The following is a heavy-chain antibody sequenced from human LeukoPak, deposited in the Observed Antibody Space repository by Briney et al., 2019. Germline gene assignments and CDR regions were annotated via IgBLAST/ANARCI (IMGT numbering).Heavy chain of an antibody. J-gene: IGHJ4*02. V-gene: IGHV3-74*01. D-gene: IGHD5-18*01. Sequence: GGSLRLSCAASRFTFRRYWMHGVRQAPGKGLVGVARVHSDGSSTYYADSVKGRFTISRDNANHTLYLQMNSLRAEDTAVYYCAREGLGYSYGYWGQGTLVTVSS. CDR3: AREGLGYSYGY. CDR1: RFTFRRYW. CDR2: VHSDGSST.